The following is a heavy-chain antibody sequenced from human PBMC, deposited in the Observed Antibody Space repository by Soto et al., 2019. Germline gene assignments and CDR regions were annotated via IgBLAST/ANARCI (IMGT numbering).Heavy chain of an antibody. J-gene: IGHJ5*02. CDR3: ARTRFLEWLRNWFDP. CDR2: IYYSGST. CDR1: GCSISSSSYY. Sequence: SETLSLTCTVSGCSISSSSYYWGWIRQPPGKGLEWIGSIYYSGSTYYNPSLKSRVTISVDTSKNQFSLKLSSVTAADTAVYYCARTRFLEWLRNWFDPWGQGTLVTVSS. V-gene: IGHV4-39*01. D-gene: IGHD3-3*01.